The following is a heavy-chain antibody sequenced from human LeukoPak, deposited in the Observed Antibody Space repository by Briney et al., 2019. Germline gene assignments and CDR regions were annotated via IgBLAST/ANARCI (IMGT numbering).Heavy chain of an antibody. D-gene: IGHD3-10*01. Sequence: PSETLSLTCTVSGGSVSSSSYYWGWIRQPPGKGLEWIGSIYYSGSTYYNPSLKSRVTVSVDTSKDQFSLKLSSVTAADTAVYYCARHFHGSGSQSFDYWGQGTLVTVSS. CDR1: GGSVSSSSYY. V-gene: IGHV4-39*01. CDR3: ARHFHGSGSQSFDY. J-gene: IGHJ4*02. CDR2: IYYSGST.